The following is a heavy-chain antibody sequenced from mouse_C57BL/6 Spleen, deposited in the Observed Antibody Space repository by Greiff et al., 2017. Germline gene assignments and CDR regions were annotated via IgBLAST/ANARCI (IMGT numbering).Heavy chain of an antibody. CDR1: GYTFTDYY. Sequence: VQVVESGPELVKPGASVKISCKASGYTFTDYYMNWVKQSHGKSLEWIGDINPNNGGTSYNQKFKGKATLTVDKSSSTAYMELRSLTSEDSAVYYCARRWLLRGTWFAYWGQGTLVTVSA. D-gene: IGHD2-3*01. V-gene: IGHV1-26*01. CDR2: INPNNGGT. CDR3: ARRWLLRGTWFAY. J-gene: IGHJ3*01.